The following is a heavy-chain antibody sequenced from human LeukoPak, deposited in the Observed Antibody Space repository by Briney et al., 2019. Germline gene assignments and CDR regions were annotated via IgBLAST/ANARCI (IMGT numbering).Heavy chain of an antibody. CDR3: ARDYSPPHYFDSTGYFDD. CDR2: ISYDGSNK. D-gene: IGHD3-22*01. Sequence: PGRSLRLSCAASGFTFSSYAMHWVRQAPGKGLEWVAVISYDGSNKYYADSVKGRFTISRDNARNSLYLQMNSLRAEDTAVYYCARDYSPPHYFDSTGYFDDWGQGTLVTVSS. J-gene: IGHJ4*02. V-gene: IGHV3-30-3*01. CDR1: GFTFSSYA.